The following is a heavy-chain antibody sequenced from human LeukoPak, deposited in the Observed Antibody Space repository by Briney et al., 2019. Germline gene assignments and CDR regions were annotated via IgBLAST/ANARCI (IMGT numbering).Heavy chain of an antibody. CDR1: GFTVSSNY. CDR2: IYSGGST. J-gene: IGHJ4*02. D-gene: IGHD4-17*01. V-gene: IGHV3-53*01. CDR3: ARDSNGAYYFDY. Sequence: GGSLRLSCAASGFTVSSNYMSWVRQAPGKGLEWVSVIYSGGSTYYADSVKGRFTISRDNSKNTLYLQMNSLRAEDTALYYCARDSNGAYYFDYWGQGTLVTVSS.